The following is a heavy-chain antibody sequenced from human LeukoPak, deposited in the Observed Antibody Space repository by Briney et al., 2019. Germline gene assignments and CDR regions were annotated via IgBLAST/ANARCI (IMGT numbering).Heavy chain of an antibody. V-gene: IGHV1-69*13. CDR2: IIPILGTA. CDR1: GGTFSSYA. D-gene: IGHD5-18*01. CDR3: ASDPERGYSYDPRAFDI. J-gene: IGHJ3*02. Sequence: SVKVSCKASGGTFSSYAISWVRQAPGQGLEWMGGIIPILGTANHAQKFQGRVTITADESTSTAYMELSSLRSEDTAVYYCASDPERGYSYDPRAFDIWGQGTMVTVSS.